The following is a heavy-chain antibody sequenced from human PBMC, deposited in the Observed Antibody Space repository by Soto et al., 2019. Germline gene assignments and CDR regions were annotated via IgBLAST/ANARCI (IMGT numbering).Heavy chain of an antibody. J-gene: IGHJ5*02. V-gene: IGHV4-59*01. D-gene: IGHD1-20*01. CDR1: GGSISSYY. CDR2: IYYSGST. Sequence: SETLSLTCSVSGGSISSYYWSWIRQPPGKGLEWIGYIYYSGSTNYNPSLKSRVTISVDTSKNQFSLKLSSVTAADTAVYFCARDGITGTTEGARFHNWFDPWGQGTRVT. CDR3: ARDGITGTTEGARFHNWFDP.